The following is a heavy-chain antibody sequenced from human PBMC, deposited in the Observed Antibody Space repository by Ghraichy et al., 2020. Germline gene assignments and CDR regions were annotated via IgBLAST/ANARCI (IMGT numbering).Heavy chain of an antibody. CDR1: GGSISSTGYS. V-gene: IGHV4-30-4*07. D-gene: IGHD5-12*01. Sequence: SETLSLTCAVSGGSISSTGYSWSWIRQPPGKGLEWIGYIYYSGTIHYNPSLTSRVTISLDTSKNQFSLKLISVTAADTAVYYCASATNKGFDYWGQGTPVTVSS. CDR3: ASATNKGFDY. CDR2: IYYSGTI. J-gene: IGHJ4*02.